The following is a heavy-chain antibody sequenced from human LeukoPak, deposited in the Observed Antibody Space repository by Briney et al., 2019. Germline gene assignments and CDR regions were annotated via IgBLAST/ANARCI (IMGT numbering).Heavy chain of an antibody. CDR1: GFTFSSYG. Sequence: GGSLRLSCAASGFTFSSYGMHWVRQAPGKGLEWVAVISYDGSNKYYADSVKGRFTISRDNSKNTLYLQMNSLRAEDTAVYYCARDLGVVTAYDYWGQGTLVTVSS. CDR3: ARDLGVVTAYDY. V-gene: IGHV3-30*03. D-gene: IGHD2-21*02. J-gene: IGHJ4*02. CDR2: ISYDGSNK.